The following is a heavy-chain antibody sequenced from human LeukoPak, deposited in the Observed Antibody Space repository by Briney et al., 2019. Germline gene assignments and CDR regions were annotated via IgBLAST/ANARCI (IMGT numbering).Heavy chain of an antibody. Sequence: GGTLRLSCAVSGVTFRSYWMSWVCQAPGKGLECVSHIKPDGSEKYYVDSVRGRFTISRDNAKNSLSLQMNSLRAEDTAVYYCAGYGHDGGLDYWGQGTLVTASS. CDR2: IKPDGSEK. CDR3: AGYGHDGGLDY. J-gene: IGHJ4*02. V-gene: IGHV3-7*04. CDR1: GVTFRSYW. D-gene: IGHD3-16*01.